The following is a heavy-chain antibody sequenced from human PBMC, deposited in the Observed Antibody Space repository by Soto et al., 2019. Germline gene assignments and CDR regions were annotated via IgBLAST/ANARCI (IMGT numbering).Heavy chain of an antibody. D-gene: IGHD2-2*01. CDR1: GFNFNDYY. V-gene: IGHV3-11*01. Sequence: GGSLRLSCAASGFNFNDYYMTWIRQAPGKGLEWLSYISSSGRSIYYADSVKGRFTISRDNAKKSLYLQMNSLRAEDTAVYYCARGYCSNTSSYGFWGQGTLVTVSS. CDR3: ARGYCSNTSSYGF. J-gene: IGHJ4*02. CDR2: ISSSGRSI.